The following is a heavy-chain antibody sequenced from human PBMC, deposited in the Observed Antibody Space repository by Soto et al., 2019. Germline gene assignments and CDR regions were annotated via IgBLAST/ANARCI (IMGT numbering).Heavy chain of an antibody. CDR3: ARGGYDANSWGKLSHYGLDV. CDR1: GYTFIRYG. J-gene: IGHJ6*02. D-gene: IGHD3-16*01. CDR2: MSAYNDYT. Sequence: QVQLVQSAAEVKKPGASVKVSCKASGYTFIRYGITWVRQAPGQGLEWMGWMSAYNDYTIYAQKLQGRVTMTTDTSTRIVYLGLRGLKSADTAVYCCARGGYDANSWGKLSHYGLDVWGQGTSVTVSS. V-gene: IGHV1-18*01.